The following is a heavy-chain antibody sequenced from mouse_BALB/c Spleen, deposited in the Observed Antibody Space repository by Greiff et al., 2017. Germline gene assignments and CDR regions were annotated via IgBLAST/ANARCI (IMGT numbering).Heavy chain of an antibody. CDR3: ARLGFYYGYDGAAMDY. Sequence: EVHLVESGPDLVKPSQSLSLTCTVTGYSITSGYSWHWIRQFPGNKLEWMGYIHYSGSTNYNPSLKSRISITRDTSKNQFFLQLNSVTTEDTATYYCARLGFYYGYDGAAMDYWGQGTSVTVSS. CDR1: GYSITSGYS. D-gene: IGHD2-2*01. J-gene: IGHJ4*01. CDR2: IHYSGST. V-gene: IGHV3-1*02.